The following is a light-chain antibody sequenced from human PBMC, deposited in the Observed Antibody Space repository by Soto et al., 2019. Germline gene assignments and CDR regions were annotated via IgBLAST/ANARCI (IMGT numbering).Light chain of an antibody. CDR3: QQYNNWWT. CDR2: GAS. CDR1: QSVTDNY. Sequence: NVFAPAPGTLSFSPGGRTTLSRRASQSVTDNYLAWYQQKPGQAPRLVISGASSRTSGIPDRFSASGSGTDFTLTINSLQSEDFAVYYCQQYNNWWTFGQGTKVDIK. J-gene: IGKJ1*01. V-gene: IGKV3-20*01.